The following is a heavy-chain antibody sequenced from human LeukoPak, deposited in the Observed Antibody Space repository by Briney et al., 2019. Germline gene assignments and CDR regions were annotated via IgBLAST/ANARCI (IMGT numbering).Heavy chain of an antibody. J-gene: IGHJ5*02. V-gene: IGHV1-2*02. D-gene: IGHD2-2*01. CDR3: ARDRTIVVVPAAKENWFDP. Sequence: GASVKVSCKASGYTFTGYYMHWVRQAPGQGLEWMGWINPNSGGTNYAQKFQGRVTMTRDTSISTAYMELSRLRSDDTAVYYCARDRTIVVVPAAKENWFDPWGQGTLVTVSS. CDR1: GYTFTGYY. CDR2: INPNSGGT.